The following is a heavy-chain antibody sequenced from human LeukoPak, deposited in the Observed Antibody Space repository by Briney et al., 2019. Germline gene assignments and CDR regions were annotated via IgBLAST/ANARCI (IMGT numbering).Heavy chain of an antibody. J-gene: IGHJ3*02. V-gene: IGHV4-59*08. CDR3: ARRPYSSGWYGKGAFDI. CDR1: GGSIRSYY. Sequence: PAETLSLTCTVSGGSIRSYYWSWIRQPPGKGLEGRGYMYYSATTNYTPSLKSLVPISVDTSKNQFSLKLSSVTAADTAVYYCARRPYSSGWYGKGAFDIWGQGTMVTVSS. D-gene: IGHD6-19*01. CDR2: MYYSATT.